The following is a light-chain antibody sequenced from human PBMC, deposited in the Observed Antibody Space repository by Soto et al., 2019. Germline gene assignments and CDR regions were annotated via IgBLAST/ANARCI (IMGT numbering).Light chain of an antibody. CDR3: QQYGSSCT. Sequence: IVLTQSPGTLSLSPGERATLSCRASQSFSSSYLAWYQQKPGQSPRLLIYGESSRATGIPDRFSGSGSGTDFTLTISRLEPEDFAVYYCQQYGSSCTVGPATRLEIK. V-gene: IGKV3-20*01. CDR2: GES. CDR1: QSFSSSY. J-gene: IGKJ5*01.